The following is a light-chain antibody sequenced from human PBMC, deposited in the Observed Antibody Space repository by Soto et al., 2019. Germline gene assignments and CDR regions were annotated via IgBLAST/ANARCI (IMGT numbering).Light chain of an antibody. CDR1: QGISTN. V-gene: IGKV1-27*01. CDR3: QKNYSNLHT. J-gene: IGKJ2*01. Sequence: DVQMTQSPSTLSASVGDRVTITCRASQGISTNLAWYHQKTGKAPTILIYAASTLQSGVPYRLSGSGSGTDFNLTISSLQPEDVATYYCQKNYSNLHTCGRGTKVDIK. CDR2: AAS.